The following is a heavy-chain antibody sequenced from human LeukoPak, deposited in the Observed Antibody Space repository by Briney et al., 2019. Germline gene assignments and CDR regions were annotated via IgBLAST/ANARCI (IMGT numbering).Heavy chain of an antibody. Sequence: SETLSLTCTVSGGSISSYYWSWIRQPPGKGLEGIGYIYYSGSTNYNPSLKSRVTISVDTSKNQFSLKLSSVTAADTAVYYCARHSDSSGYYAFDYWGQGTLVTVSS. D-gene: IGHD3-22*01. CDR2: IYYSGST. J-gene: IGHJ4*02. CDR3: ARHSDSSGYYAFDY. CDR1: GGSISSYY. V-gene: IGHV4-59*08.